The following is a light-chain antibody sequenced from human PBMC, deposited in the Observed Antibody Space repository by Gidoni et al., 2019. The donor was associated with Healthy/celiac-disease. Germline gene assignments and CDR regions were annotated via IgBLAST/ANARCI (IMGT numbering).Light chain of an antibody. V-gene: IGKV1-5*01. CDR2: DAV. CDR1: QSMSSW. Sequence: DIQMTQSPSTLSASVGDRVPITCRASQSMSSWLAWYQQKPGKAPKRLIYDAVSLESGVPARCSGSGSGTEFTLNISSLQPDDFATYDCQQYNSYSYTFGQGTKLEIK. J-gene: IGKJ2*01. CDR3: QQYNSYSYT.